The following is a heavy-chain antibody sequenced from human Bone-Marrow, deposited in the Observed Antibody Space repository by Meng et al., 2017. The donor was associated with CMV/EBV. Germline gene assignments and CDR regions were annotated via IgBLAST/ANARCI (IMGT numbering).Heavy chain of an antibody. J-gene: IGHJ4*02. Sequence: SCGASGVTYSNAWLSWVRQAPGKGLEWVGRVKSKTDGGTTDYAAPVKDRFTISRDDSKNTLYLQMNGLKSEDTAVYYCTTEVSSGFDYWGQGALVTVSS. CDR3: TTEVSSGFDY. CDR1: GVTYSNAW. CDR2: VKSKTDGGTT. D-gene: IGHD6-19*01. V-gene: IGHV3-15*01.